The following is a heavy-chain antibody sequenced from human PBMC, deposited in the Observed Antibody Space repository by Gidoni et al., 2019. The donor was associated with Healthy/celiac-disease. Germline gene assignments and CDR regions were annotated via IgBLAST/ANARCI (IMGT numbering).Heavy chain of an antibody. Sequence: QVQLGESGGGVVQPVRSLRLSCASSGFTFSRYRMHWVRQAPGKGLEWVAVISYDGSNKYYADSVKGRFTISRDNSKNTLYLQMNSLRAEDTAVYYCAKTVVVPAAIDPPGDYWGQGTLVTVSS. CDR2: ISYDGSNK. D-gene: IGHD2-2*01. J-gene: IGHJ4*02. V-gene: IGHV3-30*18. CDR3: AKTVVVPAAIDPPGDY. CDR1: GFTFSRYR.